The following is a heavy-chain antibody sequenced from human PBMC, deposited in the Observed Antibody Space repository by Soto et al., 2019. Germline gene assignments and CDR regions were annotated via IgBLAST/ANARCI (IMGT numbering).Heavy chain of an antibody. D-gene: IGHD5-18*01. CDR1: GFTFSSYA. CDR3: AKGGLWSTFYYYGMDV. J-gene: IGHJ6*04. CDR2: ISGSGGST. Sequence: GGSLRLSCAASGFTFSSYAMSWVRQAPGKGLEWVSAISGSGGSTYYADSVKGRFTISRDNSKNTLYLQMNSLRAEDTAVYYCAKGGLWSTFYYYGMDVWGKGTTVTVS. V-gene: IGHV3-23*01.